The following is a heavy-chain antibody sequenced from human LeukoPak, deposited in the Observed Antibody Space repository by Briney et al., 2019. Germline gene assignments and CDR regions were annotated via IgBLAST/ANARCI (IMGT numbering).Heavy chain of an antibody. D-gene: IGHD3-16*01. CDR2: IYYSGST. V-gene: IGHV4-39*07. CDR3: ARDLGHVDVDFTAGGDY. CDR1: GGSISSSSYY. Sequence: PSETLSLTCTVSGGSISSSSYYWGWIRQPPGKGLEWIGSIYYSGSTYYNPSLKSRVTISVDTSKNQFSLKLSSVTAADTAVYYCARDLGHVDVDFTAGGDYWGQGTLVTVSS. J-gene: IGHJ4*02.